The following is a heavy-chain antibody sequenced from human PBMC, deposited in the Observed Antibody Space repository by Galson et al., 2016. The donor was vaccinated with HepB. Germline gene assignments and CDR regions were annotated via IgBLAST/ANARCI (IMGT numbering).Heavy chain of an antibody. V-gene: IGHV4-30-4*01. CDR3: ARDPARAGVYCSGVSCTSGWFDP. D-gene: IGHD2-15*01. Sequence: TLSLTCTVSGDSINSGPYYWNWIRQPPGKGLEWIGYIYYSGSTYYNPSLKSRVTISLDTSKNQFSLKLSSVTAADTAVYYCARDPARAGVYCSGVSCTSGWFDPWGQGTLVTVSS. J-gene: IGHJ5*02. CDR2: IYYSGST. CDR1: GDSINSGPYY.